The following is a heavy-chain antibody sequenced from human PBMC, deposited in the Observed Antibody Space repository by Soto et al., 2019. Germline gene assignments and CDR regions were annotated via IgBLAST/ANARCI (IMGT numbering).Heavy chain of an antibody. CDR1: GDSVSINSAG. CDR2: TYYRSKWYY. V-gene: IGHV6-1*01. J-gene: IGHJ6*02. D-gene: IGHD6-6*01. Sequence: SQTLSLTCAITGDSVSINSAGWSWVRQSPSRGLEWLGRTYYRSKWYYEYAVSVRGRITINPDTSKNQYSLQLNSVTPEDTAVYLCARIYSSSSSEMDVWGQGTTVTVSS. CDR3: ARIYSSSSSEMDV.